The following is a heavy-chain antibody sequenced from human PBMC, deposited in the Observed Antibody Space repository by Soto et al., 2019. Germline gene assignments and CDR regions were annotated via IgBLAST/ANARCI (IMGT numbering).Heavy chain of an antibody. CDR1: GFTFSNYA. V-gene: IGHV3-23*01. CDR2: ISGSGGGT. Sequence: EVQLLESGGGLVQPGGSLRLSCAASGFTFSNYAMNWVRQAPGKGLEWVSSISGSGGGTYYADSVKGRFTISRDNSKNTLYLHMNSLRADDTAVYHCAKATQPAAGYWGQGTLVTVS. J-gene: IGHJ4*02. D-gene: IGHD6-13*01. CDR3: AKATQPAAGY.